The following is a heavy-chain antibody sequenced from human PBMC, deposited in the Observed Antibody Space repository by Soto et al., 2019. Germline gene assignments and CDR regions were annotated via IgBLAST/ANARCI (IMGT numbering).Heavy chain of an antibody. J-gene: IGHJ4*02. CDR1: GFTFSSYA. CDR3: AKATYYYDSSGYYPFDY. Sequence: EVQLLQSGGTLVQPGGSLRLSCAASGFTFSSYAMSWVRQAPGKGLEWVSGISGSGGSTYYADSVKGRFTISRDNSKNTLYLKMHSLRAEDTAVYYCAKATYYYDSSGYYPFDYWVQGTLVTVSS. D-gene: IGHD3-22*01. CDR2: ISGSGGST. V-gene: IGHV3-23*01.